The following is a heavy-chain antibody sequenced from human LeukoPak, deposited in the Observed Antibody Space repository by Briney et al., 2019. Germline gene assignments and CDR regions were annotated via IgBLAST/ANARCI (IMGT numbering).Heavy chain of an antibody. Sequence: PGRSLRLSCAASGFTFSSYGMHGVRQAPGKGLEWVAVISYDGSNKYYADSVKGRFTISRDNSKNTLYLQMNSLRAEDAAVYYCAKTYYYDSRVNYFDYWGQGTLVTVSS. D-gene: IGHD3-22*01. V-gene: IGHV3-30*18. CDR2: ISYDGSNK. J-gene: IGHJ4*02. CDR3: AKTYYYDSRVNYFDY. CDR1: GFTFSSYG.